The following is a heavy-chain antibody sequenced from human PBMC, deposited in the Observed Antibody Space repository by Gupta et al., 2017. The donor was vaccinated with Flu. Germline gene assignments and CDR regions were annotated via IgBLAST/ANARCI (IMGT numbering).Heavy chain of an antibody. V-gene: IGHV3-48*03. CDR2: ISSSGSTI. CDR3: ARRGVVVAASYFQH. Sequence: QAPGKGLEWVSYISSSGSTIYYADSVKGRFTISRDNAKNSLYLQMNSLRAEDTAVYYCARRGVVVAASYFQHWGQGTLVTVSS. D-gene: IGHD2-15*01. J-gene: IGHJ1*01.